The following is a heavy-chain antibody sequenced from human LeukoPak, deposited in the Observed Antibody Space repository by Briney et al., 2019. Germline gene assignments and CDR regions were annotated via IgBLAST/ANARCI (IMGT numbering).Heavy chain of an antibody. Sequence: GASVKVSCKASGYTFTGYYMHWVRQAPGQGLEWMGWINPNSGGTNYAQKFRSWVTMTRDTSISTAYMELSRLRSDDTAVFYCARSYGDDDAFDIWGQGTMVTVSS. CDR2: INPNSGGT. D-gene: IGHD4-17*01. J-gene: IGHJ3*02. CDR1: GYTFTGYY. V-gene: IGHV1-2*04. CDR3: ARSYGDDDAFDI.